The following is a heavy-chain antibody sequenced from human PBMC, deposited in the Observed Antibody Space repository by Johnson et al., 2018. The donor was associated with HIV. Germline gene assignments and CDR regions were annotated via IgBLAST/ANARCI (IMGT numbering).Heavy chain of an antibody. J-gene: IGHJ3*02. CDR3: AKGYYYDSKDAFNI. D-gene: IGHD3-22*01. V-gene: IGHV3-30*18. CDR1: GFTFSSYA. Sequence: QVQLVESGGGLVQPGGSLRLSCAASGFTFSSYAMSWVRQAPGKGLERVAIISYDGSNKYYADSVKGRVTISRDNSKNTLYLQMNSLRAEDTAVYYCAKGYYYDSKDAFNIWGQGTMVTVSS. CDR2: ISYDGSNK.